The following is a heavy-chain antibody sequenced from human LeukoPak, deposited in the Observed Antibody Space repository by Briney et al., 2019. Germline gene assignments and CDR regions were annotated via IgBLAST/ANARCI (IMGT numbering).Heavy chain of an antibody. V-gene: IGHV3-48*03. CDR3: VYYGSGSYSIPDY. D-gene: IGHD3-10*01. Sequence: PGGSLRLSCAASGFTFSSYEMNWVRQAPGKGLEWVSYISTSGSTIYYADSVRGRFTISRDNSKNTLYLQMNSLRAEDTAVYYCVYYGSGSYSIPDYWGQGTLVTVSS. CDR2: ISTSGSTI. CDR1: GFTFSSYE. J-gene: IGHJ4*02.